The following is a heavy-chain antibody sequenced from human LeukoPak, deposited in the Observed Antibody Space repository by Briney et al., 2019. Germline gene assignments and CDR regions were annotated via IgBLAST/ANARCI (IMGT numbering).Heavy chain of an antibody. CDR3: AKEGVMARGIYGRSYYYGMDV. V-gene: IGHV3-43*01. Sequence: GGSLRLSCAASGFTFSSYAMSWVRQAPGKGLEWVSLISWDGGSTYYADSVKGRFTISRDNSKNSLYLQMNSLRTEDTALYYCAKEGVMARGIYGRSYYYGMDVWGQGTTVTVSS. CDR2: ISWDGGST. CDR1: GFTFSSYA. D-gene: IGHD3-10*01. J-gene: IGHJ6*02.